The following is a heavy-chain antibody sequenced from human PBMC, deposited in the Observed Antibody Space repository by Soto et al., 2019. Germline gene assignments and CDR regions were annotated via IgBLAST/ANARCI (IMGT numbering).Heavy chain of an antibody. V-gene: IGHV1-58*01. J-gene: IGHJ4*02. Sequence: SVKVSCKASGFTLTSADVQWVRQTRGQRLEWIGWIVGGSGSTNYAQQFQGRLAITRDMSTSTVYMELSSLRSEDTAVYYCAAGCSKRLFDFWGQGTLVIGSS. D-gene: IGHD4-4*01. CDR3: AAGCSKRLFDF. CDR1: GFTLTSAD. CDR2: IVGGSGST.